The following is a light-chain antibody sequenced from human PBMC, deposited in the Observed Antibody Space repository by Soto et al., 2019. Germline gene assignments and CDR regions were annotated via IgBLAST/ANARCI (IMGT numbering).Light chain of an antibody. CDR3: SSNTSSISYV. CDR1: SSDVGGYNY. Sequence: QSVLTQPASVSGSPGQSITISCTGTSSDVGGYNYVSWYQQHPGKAPKLMIYEVSNRPSGVSDRFSGSKSGNTASLTISGLQAEDEADYYCSSNTSSISYVFGTGTKVTVL. V-gene: IGLV2-14*01. CDR2: EVS. J-gene: IGLJ1*01.